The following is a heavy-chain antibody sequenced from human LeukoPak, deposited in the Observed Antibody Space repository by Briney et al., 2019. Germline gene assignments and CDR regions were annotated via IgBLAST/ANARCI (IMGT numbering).Heavy chain of an antibody. Sequence: GGSLRLSCAASGFTVSGNYMSWVRQAPGKGLEWVSVINSGGDIAYADSVKGRFTISSDTSQNKLYLHMTSLRVEDTAVYYCAGGTDFWSGYCFDSWGQGTLVTVSS. CDR3: AGGTDFWSGYCFDS. CDR1: GFTVSGNY. D-gene: IGHD3-3*01. CDR2: INSGGDI. J-gene: IGHJ4*02. V-gene: IGHV3-53*01.